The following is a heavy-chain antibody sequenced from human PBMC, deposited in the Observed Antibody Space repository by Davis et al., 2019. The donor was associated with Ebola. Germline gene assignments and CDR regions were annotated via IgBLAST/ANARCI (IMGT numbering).Heavy chain of an antibody. CDR1: GFTFSSYASSYA. V-gene: IGHV3-23*01. Sequence: GGSLRLSCAASGFTFSSYASSYAMTWVRQAPGKGLEWVSTLGLSADTYYADSVKGRFTISRDNSKNTLYLQMNSLRVEDTAIYYCAKDTSNVWFDVWGQGTMVTVSS. CDR2: LGLSADT. CDR3: AKDTSNVWFDV. J-gene: IGHJ3*01. D-gene: IGHD6-19*01.